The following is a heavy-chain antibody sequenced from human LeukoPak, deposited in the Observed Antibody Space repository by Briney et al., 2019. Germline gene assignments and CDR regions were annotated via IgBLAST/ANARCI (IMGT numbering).Heavy chain of an antibody. Sequence: PSQTLSLTCSVSGGSISGDYYWSWIRQHPGKGLEWIGFIYYTGSAYYNPSLKSRVTISVDTSKNQFSLRVASVTAADTAVYYCARELVVTPNSRPIDSWGPGALAIVSS. V-gene: IGHV4-31*03. CDR2: IYYTGSA. J-gene: IGHJ4*02. CDR3: ARELVVTPNSRPIDS. D-gene: IGHD3-22*01. CDR1: GGSISGDYY.